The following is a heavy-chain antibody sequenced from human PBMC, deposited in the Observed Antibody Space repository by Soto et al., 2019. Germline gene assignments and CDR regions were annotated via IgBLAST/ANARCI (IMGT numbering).Heavy chain of an antibody. CDR3: AKGLRPWNHMDA. CDR1: GFTFSTFA. D-gene: IGHD1-1*01. CDR2: ISASGTHT. V-gene: IGHV3-23*01. Sequence: EVQLLESGGGFVQPWGSLRLSCAASGFTFSTFAMTWVRQAPGKGLEWVSSISASGTHTYHADSGRGRFTISRDDSINTLYLQLNSLRGGDTAVYYCAKGLRPWNHMDAWGRGTTVTVSS. J-gene: IGHJ6*03.